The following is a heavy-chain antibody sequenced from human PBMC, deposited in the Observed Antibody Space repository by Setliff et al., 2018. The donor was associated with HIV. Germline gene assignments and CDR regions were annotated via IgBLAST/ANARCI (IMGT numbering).Heavy chain of an antibody. CDR2: IDPGDGET. D-gene: IGHD5-12*01. J-gene: IGHJ1*01. CDR1: GDTFTDYS. Sequence: ASVKVSCKASGDTFTDYSIHWMQQAPGKGLEWMGRIDPGDGETRYAEKFQGRVTITADTSTDTTYMELINLRSGETAVYYCATEDYSGNDYALEHWGPGTLVTVST. V-gene: IGHV1-69-2*01. CDR3: ATEDYSGNDYALEH.